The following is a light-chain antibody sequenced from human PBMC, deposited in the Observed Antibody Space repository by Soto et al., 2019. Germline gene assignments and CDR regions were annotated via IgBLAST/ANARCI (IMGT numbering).Light chain of an antibody. CDR2: GAS. CDR3: QQYGSSLLT. V-gene: IGKV3-20*01. Sequence: EIVLTQSPGTLSLSPGERATLSCRASQSVSSTYLAWYQQKPGQAPRLLIYGASSRATGIPDRFSGSGSGTDFTLTISRLEPEDFAVYYCQQYGSSLLTFGPGTNVDIK. J-gene: IGKJ3*01. CDR1: QSVSSTY.